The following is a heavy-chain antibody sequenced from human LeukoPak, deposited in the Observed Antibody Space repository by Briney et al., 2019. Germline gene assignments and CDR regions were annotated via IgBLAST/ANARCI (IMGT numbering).Heavy chain of an antibody. CDR1: GGSISRDSSY. D-gene: IGHD3-22*01. Sequence: SQTLSLTCTVSGGSISRDSSYWSWIRQYPGKGLEWIGFISFNGNTNYNPSLNSRLTISRDKSNNQFSLRLSSVTAADTALYYCGGASSGYYPIDYWGQGTLVTVSS. V-gene: IGHV4-31*03. CDR2: ISFNGNT. J-gene: IGHJ4*02. CDR3: GGASSGYYPIDY.